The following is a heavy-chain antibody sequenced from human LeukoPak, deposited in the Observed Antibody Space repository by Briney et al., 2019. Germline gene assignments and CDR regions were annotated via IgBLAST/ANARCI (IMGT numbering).Heavy chain of an antibody. Sequence: PSETLSLTCTVSGGSISSYYWSWIRQPPGKGLEWIGYIYYSGSTNYNPSLKSRVTISVDTSKNQFSLKLSSVTAADTAVYYCARVGYSSSWGPQASFFDYWGQGTLVTVSS. V-gene: IGHV4-59*01. CDR3: ARVGYSSSWGPQASFFDY. CDR2: IYYSGST. CDR1: GGSISSYY. J-gene: IGHJ4*02. D-gene: IGHD6-13*01.